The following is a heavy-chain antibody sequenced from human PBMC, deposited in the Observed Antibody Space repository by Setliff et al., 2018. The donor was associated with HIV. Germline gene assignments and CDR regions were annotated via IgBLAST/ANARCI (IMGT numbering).Heavy chain of an antibody. CDR3: AGGPGTTSIDY. CDR1: GGSFSGYY. D-gene: IGHD1-26*01. V-gene: IGHV4-34*01. CDR2: INHSGST. Sequence: SETLSLTCAVYGGSFSGYYWSWIRQPPGKGLEWIGEINHSGSTNYNPSLKSRVTISVDTSKNQFSLRLSSVTAADTAVYYCAGGPGTTSIDYWAQGTLVTV. J-gene: IGHJ4*02.